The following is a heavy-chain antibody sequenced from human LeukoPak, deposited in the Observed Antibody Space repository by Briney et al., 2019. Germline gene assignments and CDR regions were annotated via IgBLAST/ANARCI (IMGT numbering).Heavy chain of an antibody. Sequence: PGGSLRLSCAASGFTFSSYSMNWVRRAPGKGLEWVSSISSSSSYIYYADSVKGRFTISRDNAKNSLYLQMNSLRAEDTAVYYCARPLTGYYRGYFDYWGQGTLVTVSS. J-gene: IGHJ4*02. CDR1: GFTFSSYS. V-gene: IGHV3-21*01. D-gene: IGHD3-9*01. CDR2: ISSSSSYI. CDR3: ARPLTGYYRGYFDY.